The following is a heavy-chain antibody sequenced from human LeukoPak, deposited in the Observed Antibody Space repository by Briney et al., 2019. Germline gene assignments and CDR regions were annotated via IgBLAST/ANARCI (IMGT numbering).Heavy chain of an antibody. V-gene: IGHV5-51*01. Sequence: GESLKISCKGSGYSFTSYWFGLVRQMPGKGLEWMGIIYPSNSDTTYSPSFQGQVTNSADKSISTAYLQWSSLKASDTAMYYCARYYNLDYMDVWGKGTTVTVSS. D-gene: IGHD5-24*01. CDR3: ARYYNLDYMDV. J-gene: IGHJ6*03. CDR1: GYSFTSYW. CDR2: IYPSNSDT.